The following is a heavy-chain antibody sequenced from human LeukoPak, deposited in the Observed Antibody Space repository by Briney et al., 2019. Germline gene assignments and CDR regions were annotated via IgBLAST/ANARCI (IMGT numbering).Heavy chain of an antibody. V-gene: IGHV1-2*02. CDR3: ARVGGSFDYDAFDI. CDR1: GYTFTGYY. CDR2: INPNSGGT. Sequence: ASVKVSCKAFGYTFTGYYMHWVRQAPGQGLEWMGWINPNSGGTNYAQKFQGRVTMTRDTSISTAYMELSRLRSDDTAVYYCARVGGSFDYDAFDIWGQGTMVTVSS. J-gene: IGHJ3*02. D-gene: IGHD1-26*01.